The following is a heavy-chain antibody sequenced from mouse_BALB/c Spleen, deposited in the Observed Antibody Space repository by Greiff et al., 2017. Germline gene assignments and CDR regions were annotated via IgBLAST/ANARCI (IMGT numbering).Heavy chain of an antibody. CDR2: ISNGGGST. D-gene: IGHD6-1*01. J-gene: IGHJ4*01. V-gene: IGHV5-12-2*01. CDR3: ARQSLYAMDY. Sequence: EVHLVESGGGLVQPGGSLKLSCAASGFTFSSYTMSWVRQTPEKRLEWVAYISNGGGSTYYPDTVKGRFTISRDNAKNTLYLQMSSLKSEDTAMYYCARQSLYAMDYWGQGTSVTVSS. CDR1: GFTFSSYT.